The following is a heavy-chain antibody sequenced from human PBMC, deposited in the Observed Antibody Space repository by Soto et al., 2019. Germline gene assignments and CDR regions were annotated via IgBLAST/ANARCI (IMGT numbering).Heavy chain of an antibody. CDR2: ISYDRSNK. V-gene: IGHV3-30*03. J-gene: IGHJ6*03. Sequence: GGSLRLSCAASGFTFSSYGMHWVRQAPGKGLEWVAVISYDRSNKYYADSVKGRFTISRDNSKNALYLQMNSLRAEDTAVHYCARDRGYGSGSYVRYYYYYYMDVWGKGTTVTVS. CDR3: ARDRGYGSGSYVRYYYYYYMDV. D-gene: IGHD3-10*01. CDR1: GFTFSSYG.